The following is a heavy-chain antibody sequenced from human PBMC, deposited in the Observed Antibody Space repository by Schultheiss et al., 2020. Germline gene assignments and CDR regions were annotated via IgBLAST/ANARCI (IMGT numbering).Heavy chain of an antibody. CDR1: GGSISSYY. CDR2: IYTSGST. D-gene: IGHD6-19*01. J-gene: IGHJ1*01. Sequence: SETMSLTCTVSGGSISSYYWSWIRQPAGKGLEWIGRIYTSGSTNYNPSLKSRVTISVDTSKNQFSLKLSSVTAADTAVYYCARHHSSGWSGAEYFQHWGEGTLVTVSS. CDR3: ARHHSSGWSGAEYFQH. V-gene: IGHV4-4*07.